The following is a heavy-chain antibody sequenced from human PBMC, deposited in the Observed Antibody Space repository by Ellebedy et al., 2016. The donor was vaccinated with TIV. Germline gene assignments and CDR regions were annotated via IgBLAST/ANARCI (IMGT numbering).Heavy chain of an antibody. CDR3: VSRPGIGVAGPGDY. CDR1: GFNFRTYV. Sequence: GESLKISXAASGFNFRTYVMHWVRQAPGKGLEWVATTSYDGSNKYHADSVKGQFTISRDSSKNTLYLQMNSLRAEDTALYYCVSRPGIGVAGPGDYWGQGTLVTVSS. CDR2: TSYDGSNK. J-gene: IGHJ4*02. D-gene: IGHD6-19*01. V-gene: IGHV3-30*03.